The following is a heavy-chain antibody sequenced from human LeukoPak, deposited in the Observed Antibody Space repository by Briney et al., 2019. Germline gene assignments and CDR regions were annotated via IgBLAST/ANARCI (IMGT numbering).Heavy chain of an antibody. CDR1: GFTFSSYE. Sequence: GGSLRLSCAASGFTFSSYEMNWVRQAPGKGLEWVSYISSSGSTIHYADSVKGRFTISRDNAKNSLYLQMNSLRAEDTAVYYCARDRYGDYPHWGQGTLVTVSS. J-gene: IGHJ4*02. V-gene: IGHV3-48*03. D-gene: IGHD4-17*01. CDR3: ARDRYGDYPH. CDR2: ISSSGSTI.